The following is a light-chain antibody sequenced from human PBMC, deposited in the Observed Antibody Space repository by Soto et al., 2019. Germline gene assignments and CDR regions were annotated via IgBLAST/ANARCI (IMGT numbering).Light chain of an antibody. Sequence: QSALTQPASVSGSPGQSITISCTGTSSDVGGYHYVSWYQQHPGKAPKLMIYDVSNRPSGVSNRCSGSKSGNTAFLTISGRHAEDQADYYFSSYTSSTTPVVLGGGTKVTVL. CDR2: DVS. J-gene: IGLJ2*01. V-gene: IGLV2-14*01. CDR3: SSYTSSTTPVV. CDR1: SSDVGGYHY.